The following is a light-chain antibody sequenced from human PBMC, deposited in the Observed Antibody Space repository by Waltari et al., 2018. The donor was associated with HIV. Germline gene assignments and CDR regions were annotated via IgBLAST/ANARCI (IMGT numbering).Light chain of an antibody. J-gene: IGLJ3*02. Sequence: PGQSITISCTGTSSDVGGYNYVSWYQQHPGKAPKLMIYDVSKRPSGVSNRFSGSKSGNTASLTISGLQAEDEADYYCSSYTSSSTLVFGGGTKLTVL. CDR3: SSYTSSSTLV. CDR2: DVS. V-gene: IGLV2-14*04. CDR1: SSDVGGYNY.